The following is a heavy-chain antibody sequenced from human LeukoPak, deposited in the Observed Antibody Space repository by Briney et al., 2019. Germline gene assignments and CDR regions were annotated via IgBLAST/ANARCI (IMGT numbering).Heavy chain of an antibody. J-gene: IGHJ3*02. V-gene: IGHV4-59*08. D-gene: IGHD5-24*01. CDR3: ARHVTISGPYDASDI. CDR2: IYCSGGT. CDR1: GGFISSYY. Sequence: SETLSLTCTVSGGFISSYYWSWIRQPPGKLLEWIGYIYCSGGTDYIPSLKSRVTISVDTSKNQFSLKRRSVTAADTAVYYCARHVTISGPYDASDIWGQGTMVTVSP.